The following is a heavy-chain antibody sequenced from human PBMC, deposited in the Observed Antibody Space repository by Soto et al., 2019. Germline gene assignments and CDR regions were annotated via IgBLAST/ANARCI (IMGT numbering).Heavy chain of an antibody. Sequence: PSETLSLTCTVSGGSISSYYWSWIRQPPGKGLEWIGYIYYSGSTNYNPSLKSRVTISVDTSKNQFSLKLSSVTAADTAVYCCAREGVSSSWYNYYAMDVWGQGTTVTVS. CDR3: AREGVSSSWYNYYAMDV. CDR1: GGSISSYY. V-gene: IGHV4-59*01. J-gene: IGHJ6*02. CDR2: IYYSGST. D-gene: IGHD6-13*01.